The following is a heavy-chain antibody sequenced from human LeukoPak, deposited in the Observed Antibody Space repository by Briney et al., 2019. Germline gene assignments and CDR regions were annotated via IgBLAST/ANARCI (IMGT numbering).Heavy chain of an antibody. V-gene: IGHV1-2*02. J-gene: IGHJ6*02. Sequence: ASVKVSCKASGYTFTGHSIHWVRQSPGQGLEWMGWISPNRGATKYAQKFQGRVTMTRDTSISTAYMELSSLRSDDTAVYYCARDGDSYGYYYYGMDVWGQGTTVTVSS. CDR1: GYTFTGHS. CDR3: ARDGDSYGYYYYGMDV. CDR2: ISPNRGAT. D-gene: IGHD5-18*01.